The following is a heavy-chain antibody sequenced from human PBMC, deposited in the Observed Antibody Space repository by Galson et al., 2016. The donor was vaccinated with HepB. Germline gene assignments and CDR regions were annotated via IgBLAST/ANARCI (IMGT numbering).Heavy chain of an antibody. D-gene: IGHD3-22*01. V-gene: IGHV4-4*07. Sequence: SETLSLTCTVSGASISSDYWSWIRQPAGEGLEWIGRAHSSGSTSYNPSLKSRVTMSLDTSKNQFSLKLTSVTAADTALYYCARATAYYDTTGYYNYWGQGTLVTVSS. J-gene: IGHJ4*02. CDR3: ARATAYYDTTGYYNY. CDR1: GASISSDY. CDR2: AHSSGST.